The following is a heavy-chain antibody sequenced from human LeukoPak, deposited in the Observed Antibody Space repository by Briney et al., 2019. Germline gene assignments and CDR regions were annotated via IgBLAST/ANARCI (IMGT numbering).Heavy chain of an antibody. Sequence: SVTVSCKASGGTFSSYAISWVRQAPGQGFEWMGRIIPILGIANYAQKFQGRVTITADKSTSTAYMELSSLRSEDTAVYYCARDGAQVATTYFDYWGQGTLVTVSS. CDR3: ARDGAQVATTYFDY. V-gene: IGHV1-69*04. CDR2: IIPILGIA. CDR1: GGTFSSYA. J-gene: IGHJ4*02. D-gene: IGHD5-12*01.